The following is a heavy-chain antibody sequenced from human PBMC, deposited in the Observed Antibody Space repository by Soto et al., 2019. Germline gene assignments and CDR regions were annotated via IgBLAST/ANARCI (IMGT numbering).Heavy chain of an antibody. Sequence: HPGGSLRLSCAASGFTFNTYAMSWVRQAPGKGLEWVSAIGSDGTAIQYAESVKGRFTISKDNSKDTLYLQMNSLRAEDTAVYYCAKPGLTVAGTRYFDRWGQGTLVTVSS. V-gene: IGHV3-23*05. CDR2: IGSDGTAI. D-gene: IGHD6-19*01. CDR3: AKPGLTVAGTRYFDR. CDR1: GFTFNTYA. J-gene: IGHJ4*02.